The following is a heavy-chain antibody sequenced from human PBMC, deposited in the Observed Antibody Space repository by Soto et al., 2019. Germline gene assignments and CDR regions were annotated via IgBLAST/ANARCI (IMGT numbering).Heavy chain of an antibody. CDR3: ATSVVTGDWYFDL. D-gene: IGHD2-21*02. CDR2: IYYSGST. V-gene: IGHV4-39*01. J-gene: IGHJ2*01. Sequence: QLQLQESGPGLVKPSETLSLTCTVSGDSISGISYYWGWIRQPPGKGLEWIASIYYSGSTYYNPSLKRRVTISVDTSKNLFSLKLNSMTAADTAVFYCATSVVTGDWYFDLWGRGTLVTVSS. CDR1: GDSISGISYY.